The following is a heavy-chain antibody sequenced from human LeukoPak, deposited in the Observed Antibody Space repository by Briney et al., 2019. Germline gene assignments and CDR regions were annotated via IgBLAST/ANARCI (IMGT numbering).Heavy chain of an antibody. J-gene: IGHJ4*02. D-gene: IGHD4-17*01. V-gene: IGHV5-51*01. CDR2: IFPGDSAA. Sequence: PGXGLEWMGFIFPGDSAARYSPSFPGQVTLSAHKSINTAYLQWSSLRASDTAMYYCATKLHGDYFDYWGQGSLVTVSS. CDR3: ATKLHGDYFDY.